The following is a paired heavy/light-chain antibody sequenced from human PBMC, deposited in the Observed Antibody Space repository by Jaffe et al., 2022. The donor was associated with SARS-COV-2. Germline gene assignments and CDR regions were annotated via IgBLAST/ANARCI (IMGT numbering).Light chain of an antibody. Sequence: EIVLTQSPGTLSLSPGERATLSCRASQSVSSTYLAWYQQKPGQAPRLLIYGASSRATGIPDRFSGSGSGTDFTLTISRLEPEDFAVYYCLQYGSSPLYTFGQGTKLEIK. V-gene: IGKV3-20*01. CDR2: GAS. CDR3: LQYGSSPLYT. J-gene: IGKJ2*01. CDR1: QSVSSTY.
Heavy chain of an antibody. CDR2: IYWDDDK. D-gene: IGHD3-16*01. V-gene: IGHV2-5*02. CDR3: ARNSAWGSHIDY. CDR1: GFSFSTGGLG. Sequence: QITLKESGPTLVKPTQTLTLTCTFSGFSFSTGGLGVDWIRQPPGKALEWLALIYWDDDKRYSPSLKSRLTITKDTSKNQVVLTMTNMDPLDTATYYCARNSAWGSHIDYWGPGTLVTVSS. J-gene: IGHJ4*02.